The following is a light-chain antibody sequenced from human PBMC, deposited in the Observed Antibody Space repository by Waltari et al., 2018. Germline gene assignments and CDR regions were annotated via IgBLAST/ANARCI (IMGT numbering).Light chain of an antibody. CDR3: MQGIEYPFT. CDR2: EVS. J-gene: IGKJ3*01. Sequence: DIVMTQPPLSLPVTLGAPASISCRSSQSLLDSEDGNTYLDWYLQKPGQSPQLLIYEVSNRASGVPDRFSGSGSDTDFTLKISRVEAEDVGVYYCMQGIEYPFTFGPGTKLDIK. V-gene: IGKV2-40*01. CDR1: QSLLDSEDGNTY.